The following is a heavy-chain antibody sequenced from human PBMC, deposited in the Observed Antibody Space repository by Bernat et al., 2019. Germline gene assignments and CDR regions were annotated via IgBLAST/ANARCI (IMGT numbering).Heavy chain of an antibody. J-gene: IGHJ3*02. D-gene: IGHD3-22*01. CDR3: AKTRITMIVVVIHDAFDI. V-gene: IGHV3-23*01. CDR2: ISGSGGST. CDR1: GFTFCSLA. Sequence: EVQPLEFGGGLVQPWGAPGTLWGTAGFTFCSLALSLVSQAPRKELEWVSAISGSGGSTYYADSVKGRFTISRDNSKNTLYLQMNSLRAEDTAVYYCAKTRITMIVVVIHDAFDIWGQGTMVTVSS.